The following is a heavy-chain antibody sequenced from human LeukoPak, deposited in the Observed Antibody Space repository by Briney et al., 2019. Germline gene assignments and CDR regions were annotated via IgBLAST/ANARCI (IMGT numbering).Heavy chain of an antibody. Sequence: GGSLRLSCAASGFTVSSNYMSWVRQAPGKGLEWVSVIYSGGSTYYADSVKGRFTISRDNSKNTLYLQMNSLRAEDTAVYYCARDWGSVVGAFDIWGQGTMVTVSS. J-gene: IGHJ3*02. CDR2: IYSGGST. D-gene: IGHD1-26*01. CDR1: GFTVSSNY. V-gene: IGHV3-66*01. CDR3: ARDWGSVVGAFDI.